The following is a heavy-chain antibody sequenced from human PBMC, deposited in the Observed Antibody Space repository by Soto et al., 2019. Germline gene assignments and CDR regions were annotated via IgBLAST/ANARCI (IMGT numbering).Heavy chain of an antibody. V-gene: IGHV1-18*01. CDR3: ARAFNSGGTPRLPVCYFDY. Sequence: ASVKVSCKASGYTFTSYGISWVRQAPGQGLEWMGWISAYNGNTNYAQKLQGRVTMTTDTSTSTAYMELRSLRSDDTAVYYCARAFNSGGTPRLPVCYFDYWGQGTLVTVSS. J-gene: IGHJ4*02. CDR1: GYTFTSYG. CDR2: ISAYNGNT. D-gene: IGHD6-25*01.